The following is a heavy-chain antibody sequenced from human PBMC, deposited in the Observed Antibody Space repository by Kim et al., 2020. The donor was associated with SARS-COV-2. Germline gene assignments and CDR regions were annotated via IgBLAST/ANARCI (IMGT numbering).Heavy chain of an antibody. CDR3: ARDSPSYYDILTGSENNEWALGY. J-gene: IGHJ4*02. Sequence: GGSLRLSCAASGFTFSDYYMSWIRQAPGKGLEWVSYISSSSSYTNYADSVKGRFTISRDNAKNSLYLQMNSLRAEDTAVYYCARDSPSYYDILTGSENNEWALGYWGQGTLVTVSS. CDR2: ISSSSSYT. D-gene: IGHD3-9*01. CDR1: GFTFSDYY. V-gene: IGHV3-11*06.